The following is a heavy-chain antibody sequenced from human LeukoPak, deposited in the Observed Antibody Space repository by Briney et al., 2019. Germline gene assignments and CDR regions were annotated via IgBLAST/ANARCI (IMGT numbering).Heavy chain of an antibody. CDR3: ARDAYYYGSGSYYLDY. CDR2: IYTSGST. J-gene: IGHJ4*02. CDR1: GDSLSSSY. V-gene: IGHV4-4*07. D-gene: IGHD3-10*01. Sequence: SETLSLTCTVSGDSLSSSYWSWVRQPAGKGLEWIGRIYTSGSTNYNPSLKSRVTMSVDTSKNQFSLKLSSVTAADTAVYYCARDAYYYGSGSYYLDYWGQGTLVTVSS.